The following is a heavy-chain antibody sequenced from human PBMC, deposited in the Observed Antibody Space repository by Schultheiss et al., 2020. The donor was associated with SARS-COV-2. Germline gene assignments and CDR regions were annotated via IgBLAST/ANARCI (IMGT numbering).Heavy chain of an antibody. V-gene: IGHV3-23*03. D-gene: IGHD1-7*01. J-gene: IGHJ4*02. CDR2: IYSGGST. CDR3: AKASGTTYYFDY. CDR1: GFTFSSYA. Sequence: GGSLRLSCAASGFTFSSYAMSWVRQAPGKGLVWVSVIYSGGSTYYADSVKGRFTISRDNSKNTLYLQMNSLRAEDTAVYYCAKASGTTYYFDYWGQGTLVTVSS.